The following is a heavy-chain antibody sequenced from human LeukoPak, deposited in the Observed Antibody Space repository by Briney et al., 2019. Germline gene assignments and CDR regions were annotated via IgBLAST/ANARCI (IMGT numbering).Heavy chain of an antibody. D-gene: IGHD3-22*01. CDR2: ISSSSSYI. J-gene: IGHJ4*02. CDR3: AKGGGYYDSSGLFDY. Sequence: PGGSLRLSCAASGFTFSSYSMNWVRQAPGKGLEWVSSISSSSSYIYYADSVKGRFTISRDNAKNSLYLQMNSLRAEDTAVYYCAKGGGYYDSSGLFDYWGQGTLVTVSS. CDR1: GFTFSSYS. V-gene: IGHV3-21*04.